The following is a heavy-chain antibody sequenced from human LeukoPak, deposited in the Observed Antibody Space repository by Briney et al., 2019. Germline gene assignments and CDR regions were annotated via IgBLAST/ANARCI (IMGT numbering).Heavy chain of an antibody. D-gene: IGHD5-24*01. CDR3: AKDLIGGYNLGNYWYFDL. V-gene: IGHV3-66*01. J-gene: IGHJ2*01. CDR1: GFTVSSNS. CDR2: IYSGGST. Sequence: PGGSLRLSCAASGFTVSSNSMSWVRQAPGKGLEWVSVIYSGGSTKYADSVKGRFTIFRDNSKNTLHLQMNSLRAEDTAVYYCAKDLIGGYNLGNYWYFDLWGRGTLVTVSS.